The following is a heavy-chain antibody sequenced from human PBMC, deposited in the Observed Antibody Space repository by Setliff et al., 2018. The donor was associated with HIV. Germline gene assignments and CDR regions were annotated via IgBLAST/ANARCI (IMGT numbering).Heavy chain of an antibody. CDR2: IHYSGSS. V-gene: IGHV4-59*11. CDR3: ARQFPPYHSGAHYSDL. D-gene: IGHD6-19*01. Sequence: KPSETLSLTCTVSGGSITGHYWSWIRQPPGKGLEWIGYIHYSGSSNYNPSLKSRVTISVDSSKNQFSLKLTSVTAADAAIYYCARQFPPYHSGAHYSDLWSQGTLVTVSS. CDR1: GGSITGHY. J-gene: IGHJ5*02.